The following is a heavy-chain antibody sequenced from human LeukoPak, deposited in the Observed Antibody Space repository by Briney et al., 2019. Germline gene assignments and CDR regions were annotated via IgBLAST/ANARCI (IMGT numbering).Heavy chain of an antibody. V-gene: IGHV3-21*01. Sequence: GSSLRLSCAASGFTFSDYTMNWVRQAPGKGLEWVSSISNSSSYIYYADTVRGRFIISRDNAKNSLYLQMSSLPAEDTAVYYCAKFFDDWGQGTLVTVSS. CDR2: ISNSSSYI. J-gene: IGHJ4*02. CDR3: AKFFDD. CDR1: GFTFSDYT.